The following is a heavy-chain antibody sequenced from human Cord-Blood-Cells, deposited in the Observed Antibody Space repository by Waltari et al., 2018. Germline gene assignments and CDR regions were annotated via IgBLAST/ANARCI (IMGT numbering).Heavy chain of an antibody. CDR3: ARDRTAARSYYYYYYGMDV. Sequence: QVQLVQSGAEVKKPGASVKVSCKASGYTFTSYGISWVRQAPGQGLEWMGWISAYNGNTNYAQKLQGRVTMTTDTSTSTAYMELRSLRPDDTAVDYCARDRTAARSYYYYYYGMDVWGQGTTVTVSS. D-gene: IGHD6-6*01. CDR2: ISAYNGNT. J-gene: IGHJ6*02. CDR1: GYTFTSYG. V-gene: IGHV1-18*01.